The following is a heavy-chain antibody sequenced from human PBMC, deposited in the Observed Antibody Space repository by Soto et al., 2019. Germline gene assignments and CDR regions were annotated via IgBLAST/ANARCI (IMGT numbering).Heavy chain of an antibody. Sequence: PGGSLRLSCAASGFTFSGSAMHWVRQASGKGLEWVGRIRSKANYYATAYIASVKGRFTISRDDSKNTAYLQMNSLKTEDTAVYYCTAVKQWGNWFDTWGQGTLVTVSS. CDR1: GFTFSGSA. CDR3: TAVKQWGNWFDT. J-gene: IGHJ5*02. CDR2: IRSKANYYAT. D-gene: IGHD6-19*01. V-gene: IGHV3-73*01.